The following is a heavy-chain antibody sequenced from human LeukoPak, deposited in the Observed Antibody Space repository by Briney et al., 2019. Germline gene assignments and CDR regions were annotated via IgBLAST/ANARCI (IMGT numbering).Heavy chain of an antibody. V-gene: IGHV3-30*18. D-gene: IGHD3-22*01. Sequence: GGSLRLSCAASGFTFSSYGMHWVRQAPGKGLEWVAVISYDGSNKYYADSVKGRFTISRDNSKNTLYLQMNSLRAEDTAVYYCAKDRYYYDSSGYYFDYWGQGTLVTVSS. CDR3: AKDRYYYDSSGYYFDY. CDR2: ISYDGSNK. CDR1: GFTFSSYG. J-gene: IGHJ4*02.